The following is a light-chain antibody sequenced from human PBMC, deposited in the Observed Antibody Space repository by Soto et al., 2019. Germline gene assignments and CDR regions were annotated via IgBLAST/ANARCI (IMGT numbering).Light chain of an antibody. Sequence: QSALTQPASVSGSPGQSITISCTGTSSDVGRYDYVSWYQQHPGKAPELMVSEVSHRPSGVSNRFSGSKSGNTASLTISGLQAEDEADYYCSSYSTMGTYVFGAGTKVTVL. V-gene: IGLV2-14*01. CDR2: EVS. CDR1: SSDVGRYDY. CDR3: SSYSTMGTYV. J-gene: IGLJ1*01.